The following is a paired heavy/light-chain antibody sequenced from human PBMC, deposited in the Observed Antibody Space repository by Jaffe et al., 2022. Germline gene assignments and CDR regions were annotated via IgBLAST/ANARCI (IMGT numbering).Heavy chain of an antibody. J-gene: IGHJ2*01. V-gene: IGHV3-23*01. CDR1: GFTFSSYA. Sequence: EVQLLESGGGLVQPGGSLRLSCAASGFTFSSYAMSWVRQAPGKGLEWVSAISGSGGSTYYADSVKGRFTISRDNSKNTLYLQMNSLRAEDTAVYYCARTQVNDYGDYRGSLYFDLWGRGTLVTVSS. CDR2: ISGSGGST. CDR3: ARTQVNDYGDYRGSLYFDL. D-gene: IGHD4-17*01.
Light chain of an antibody. Sequence: DIQMTQSPSTLSASVGDRVTITCRASQSISSWLAWYQQKPGKAPKLLIYKASSLESGVPSRFSGSGSGTEFTLTISSLQPDDFATYYCQQYNSYSPTWTFGQGTKVEIK. V-gene: IGKV1-5*03. J-gene: IGKJ1*01. CDR3: QQYNSYSPTWT. CDR2: KAS. CDR1: QSISSW.